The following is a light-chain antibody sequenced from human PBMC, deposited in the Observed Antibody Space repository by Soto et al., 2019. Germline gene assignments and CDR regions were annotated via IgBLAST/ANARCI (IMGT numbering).Light chain of an antibody. CDR1: ETVATN. CDR3: QQRSNWPWT. CDR2: GAS. J-gene: IGKJ1*01. Sequence: EVVMTQSPATLSVSPGERATLSCRASETVATNLAWYQQKPGQAPRLLISGASTRAAGISDRFRGSGSGTEFTLTISSLRSEDSAIYYCQQRSNWPWTFGQGTKVDIK. V-gene: IGKV3-15*01.